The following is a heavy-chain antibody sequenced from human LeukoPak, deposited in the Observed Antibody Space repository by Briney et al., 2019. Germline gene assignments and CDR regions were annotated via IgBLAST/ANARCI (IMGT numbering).Heavy chain of an antibody. CDR1: GYRFSTYW. Sequence: GESLKISCEGSGYRFSTYWIGWVRQMPGKGLERMGIIYPDDSDIKYSPSFQGQVTISVDVSINTAYLHWSSLKASDTAMYYCARHSPILGYCSSTSCAYYYYYYMDVWGKGTTVTVSS. CDR2: IYPDDSDI. CDR3: ARHSPILGYCSSTSCAYYYYYYMDV. V-gene: IGHV5-51*01. J-gene: IGHJ6*03. D-gene: IGHD2-2*01.